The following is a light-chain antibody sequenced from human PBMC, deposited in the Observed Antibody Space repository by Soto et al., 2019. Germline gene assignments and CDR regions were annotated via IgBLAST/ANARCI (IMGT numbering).Light chain of an antibody. J-gene: IGLJ1*01. CDR3: SSYTGSSTFV. V-gene: IGLV1-40*01. CDR1: SSNIGAGYD. CDR2: ASN. Sequence: QSVLTQPPSVSGAPGQRVTISCTGSSSNIGAGYDVQWYQQLPGTVPKLLIYASNNRPSGVPDRFSGSKSDTSASLAITGLQAEDEADYYCSSYTGSSTFVFGTGTKLTVL.